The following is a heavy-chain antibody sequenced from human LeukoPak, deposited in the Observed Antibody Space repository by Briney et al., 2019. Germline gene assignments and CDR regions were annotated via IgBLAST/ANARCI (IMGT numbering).Heavy chain of an antibody. V-gene: IGHV4-59*01. CDR1: GGSISGYH. CDR2: IYYSGST. Sequence: NPSETLSLTCTVSGGSISGYHWSWIRQPPGKGLEWIGNIYYSGSTNYNPSLKSRVTIPVDTSKNQFSLKLSSVTAADTAVYYCARSTVTAAPLFYWGQGTLVTVSS. J-gene: IGHJ4*02. CDR3: ARSTVTAAPLFY. D-gene: IGHD4-17*01.